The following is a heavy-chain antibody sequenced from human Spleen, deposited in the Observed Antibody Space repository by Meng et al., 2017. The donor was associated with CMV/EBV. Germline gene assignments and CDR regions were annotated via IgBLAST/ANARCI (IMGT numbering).Heavy chain of an antibody. D-gene: IGHD3-22*01. CDR2: IYSGGGT. CDR3: ARGQGSGYYD. Sequence: GGSLRLSCIASGFTFSSYEMIWVRQAPGKGLEWVSIIYSGGGTYYADSVKGRFTISRDNSRNALYLQMNSLRGEDTAVYYCARGQGSGYYDWGQGTLVTVSS. CDR1: GFTFSSYE. V-gene: IGHV3-53*01. J-gene: IGHJ1*01.